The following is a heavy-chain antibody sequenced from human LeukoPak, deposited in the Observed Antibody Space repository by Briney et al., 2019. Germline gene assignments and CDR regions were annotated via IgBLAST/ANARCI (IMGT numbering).Heavy chain of an antibody. V-gene: IGHV1-2*02. D-gene: IGHD1-1*01. Sequence: GASVKVSCKASGYTFTGYNIHWVRQAPGQGLEWMGWINPNSGGTNYAQKFQGRVTMTRDTSISTAYMELSRLRSDDTALYYCARDVGTTNFWFDPWGQGTLVIVSS. CDR3: ARDVGTTNFWFDP. CDR2: INPNSGGT. J-gene: IGHJ5*02. CDR1: GYTFTGYN.